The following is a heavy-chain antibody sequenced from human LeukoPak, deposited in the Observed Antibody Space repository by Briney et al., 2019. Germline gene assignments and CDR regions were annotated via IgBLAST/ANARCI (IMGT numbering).Heavy chain of an antibody. CDR2: ISSRNGNT. CDR3: AKDRGLYSGVFAFDF. V-gene: IGHV3-23*01. CDR1: GFRFPDYA. J-gene: IGHJ3*01. Sequence: GGSLRLSCTASGFRFPDYAMTWARQAPGKGLEWVSSISSRNGNTFYSASVEGRFTISRDDSRNTLYLQMNTLRAADTAIYYCAKDRGLYSGVFAFDFWGQGALVTVSS. D-gene: IGHD1-26*01.